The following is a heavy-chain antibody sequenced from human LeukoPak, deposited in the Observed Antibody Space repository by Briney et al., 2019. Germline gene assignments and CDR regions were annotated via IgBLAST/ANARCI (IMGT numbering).Heavy chain of an antibody. J-gene: IGHJ4*02. CDR3: AYLGLSSDWNDVPGPQIDH. D-gene: IGHD1-1*01. V-gene: IGHV3-23*01. CDR2: LSASGSIT. CDR1: GFTFRDLA. Sequence: GSLRLSCTASGFTFRDLAMNWVRQAPGKGLEWVSTLSASGSITYYADSVKGRFTISRDDSMNMLYLQMSSLRVDDTAVYYCAYLGLSSDWNDVPGPQIDHWGQGMLVSVSS.